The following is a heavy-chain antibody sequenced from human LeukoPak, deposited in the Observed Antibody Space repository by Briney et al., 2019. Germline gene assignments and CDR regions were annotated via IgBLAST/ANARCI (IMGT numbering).Heavy chain of an antibody. CDR1: GDSISSSSYY. J-gene: IGHJ5*02. CDR3: ARLRRNIANH. CDR2: IYYSGST. V-gene: IGHV4-39*01. D-gene: IGHD2/OR15-2a*01. Sequence: SEXLSLMCTASGDSISSSSYYWGWIRQPPGKGLEWIGSIYYSGSTYYNPSLKSRVTVSVDTSKNQFSLKLSSVTAADTAVYYCARLRRNIANHWGQGTLVTVSS.